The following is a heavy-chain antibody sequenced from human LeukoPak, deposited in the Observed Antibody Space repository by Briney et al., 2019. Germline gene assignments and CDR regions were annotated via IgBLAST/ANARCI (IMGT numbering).Heavy chain of an antibody. CDR1: GYTFTTYG. CDR3: ARENYYYDSSGYYYEPRNGAFDI. CDR2: ISAYNGNT. D-gene: IGHD3-22*01. V-gene: IGHV1-18*01. Sequence: GASVKVSCKASGYTFTTYGISWVRQAPGQGLEWMGWISAYNGNTNYAQKVQGRVTMTTDTSTSTAYMELRSLRSDDTAVYYCARENYYYDSSGYYYEPRNGAFDIWGQGTMVTVSS. J-gene: IGHJ3*02.